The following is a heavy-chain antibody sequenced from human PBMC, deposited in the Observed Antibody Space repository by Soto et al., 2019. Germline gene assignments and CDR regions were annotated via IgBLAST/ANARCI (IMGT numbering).Heavy chain of an antibody. CDR3: ARGLNYDFWSGYNYYFDY. V-gene: IGHV4-59*01. D-gene: IGHD3-3*01. CDR1: GGSISSYY. CDR2: IYYSGST. J-gene: IGHJ4*02. Sequence: SETLSLTCTVSGGSISSYYWSWIRQPPGKGLEWIGYIYYSGSTNYNPSLKSRVTISVDTSKNQFSLKLSSVTAADTAVYYCARGLNYDFWSGYNYYFDYWGQGTLVTVSS.